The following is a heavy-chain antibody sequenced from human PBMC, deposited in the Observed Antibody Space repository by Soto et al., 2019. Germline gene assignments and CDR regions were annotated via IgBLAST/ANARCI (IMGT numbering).Heavy chain of an antibody. V-gene: IGHV1-58*01. CDR2: IVVGSGNT. CDR1: GFTFTSSA. D-gene: IGHD6-13*01. J-gene: IGHJ4*02. Sequence: ASVKVSCKASGFTFTSSAVQWVRQARGQRLEWIGWIVVGSGNTNYAQKFQERVTITRDMSTSTAYMELSSLRSEDTAVYYCAADRSRQRLVWSFDYWGQGTLVTVSS. CDR3: AADRSRQRLVWSFDY.